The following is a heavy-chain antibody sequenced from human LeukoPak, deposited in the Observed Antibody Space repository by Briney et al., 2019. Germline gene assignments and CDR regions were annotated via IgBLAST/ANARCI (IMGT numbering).Heavy chain of an antibody. CDR3: AKAVVYYDSSGYRGYYFDY. Sequence: GGPLRLSCAASGFTFSSYAMSWVRQAPGKGLEWVSAISGSGGSTYYADSVKGRFTISRDNSKNTLYLQMNSLRAEDTAVYYCAKAVVYYDSSGYRGYYFDYWGQGTLVTVSS. D-gene: IGHD3-22*01. CDR1: GFTFSSYA. V-gene: IGHV3-23*01. J-gene: IGHJ4*02. CDR2: ISGSGGST.